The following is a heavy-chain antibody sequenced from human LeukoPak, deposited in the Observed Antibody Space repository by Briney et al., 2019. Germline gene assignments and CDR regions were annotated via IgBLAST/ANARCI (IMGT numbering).Heavy chain of an antibody. CDR1: GFTFSTYA. D-gene: IGHD2-15*01. CDR2: IWYDGSNK. J-gene: IGHJ6*02. Sequence: GASLRLSCAASGFTFSTYALSWVRQAPGKGLEWVAVIWYDGSNKYYADSVKGRFTISRDNSKNTLYLQMNSLRAEDTAVYYCARESRDCSGGSCYWYYYYYGMDVWGQGTTVTVSS. V-gene: IGHV3-33*08. CDR3: ARESRDCSGGSCYWYYYYYGMDV.